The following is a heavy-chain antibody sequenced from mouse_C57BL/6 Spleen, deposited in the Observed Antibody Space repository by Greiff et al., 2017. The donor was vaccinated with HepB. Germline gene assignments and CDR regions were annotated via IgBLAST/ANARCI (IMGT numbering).Heavy chain of an antibody. CDR3: ASSGRDDFGY. D-gene: IGHD1-1*01. CDR2: IDPSDRET. CDR1: GYTFTSYW. J-gene: IGHJ2*01. Sequence: QVQLQQPGAELVRPGSSVKLSCKASGYTFTSYWMHWVKQRPIQGLEWIGNIDPSDRETHYNQKFKDKATLTVDKSSSTAYMQLSSLTSEDSAVYYCASSGRDDFGYWGQGTTLTVAS. V-gene: IGHV1-52*01.